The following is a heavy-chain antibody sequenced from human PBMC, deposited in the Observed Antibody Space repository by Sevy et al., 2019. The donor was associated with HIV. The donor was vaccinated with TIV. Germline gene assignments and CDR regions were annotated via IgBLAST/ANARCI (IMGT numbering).Heavy chain of an antibody. CDR3: AGYDILNGHSDVFDI. J-gene: IGHJ3*02. D-gene: IGHD3-9*01. Sequence: SETLSLTCTVSGGSISSYYWSWIRQPPGKGLEWIGHIHYRGRTTYNPSLKSGVTISVDTSKSHFSLRLNFVTAADTAVYYCAGYDILNGHSDVFDIWGQGTMVTVSS. V-gene: IGHV4-59*13. CDR2: IHYRGRT. CDR1: GGSISSYY.